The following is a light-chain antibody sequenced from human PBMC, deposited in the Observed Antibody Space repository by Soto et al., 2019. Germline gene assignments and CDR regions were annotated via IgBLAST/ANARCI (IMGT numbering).Light chain of an antibody. CDR2: AAS. V-gene: IGKV1-27*01. J-gene: IGKJ5*01. Sequence: DTQMTQSPSSLSASVLDRVTATFRASQGISNYLAWYQQKPGKVPKLLIYAASTLQSGVPSRFSGSGSGTDFTLTISSLQPEDVATYYCQKYNSAPLAFGQGTRLEIK. CDR1: QGISNY. CDR3: QKYNSAPLA.